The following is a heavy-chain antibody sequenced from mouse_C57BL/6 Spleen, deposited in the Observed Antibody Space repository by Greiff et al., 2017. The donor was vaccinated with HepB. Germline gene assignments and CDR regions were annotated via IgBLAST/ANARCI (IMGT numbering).Heavy chain of an antibody. V-gene: IGHV5-4*03. CDR2: ISDGGSYT. J-gene: IGHJ1*03. CDR3: ARGGERDWYFDV. CDR1: GFTFSSYA. Sequence: EVKVVESGGGLVKPGGSLKLSCAASGFTFSSYAMSWVRQTPEKRLEWVATISDGGSYTYYPDNVKGRFTISRDNAKNNLYLQMSHLKSEDTAMYYCARGGERDWYFDVWGTGTTVTVSS.